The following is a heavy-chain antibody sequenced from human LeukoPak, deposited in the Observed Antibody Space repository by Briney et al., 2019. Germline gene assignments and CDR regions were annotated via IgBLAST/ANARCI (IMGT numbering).Heavy chain of an antibody. CDR3: ARNLGYCSSTSCYGPHFDY. CDR2: IYYSGST. D-gene: IGHD2-2*01. J-gene: IGHJ4*02. Sequence: SETLSLTCTVSGGSISSSSYYWGWIRQPPGKGLGLIGSIYYSGSTYYNPSLKSRVTISVDTSKNQFSLKLSSVTAADTAVYYCARNLGYCSSTSCYGPHFDYWGQGTLVTVSS. V-gene: IGHV4-39*01. CDR1: GGSISSSSYY.